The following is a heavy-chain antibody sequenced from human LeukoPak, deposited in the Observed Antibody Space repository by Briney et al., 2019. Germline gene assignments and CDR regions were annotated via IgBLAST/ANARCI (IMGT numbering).Heavy chain of an antibody. CDR3: ARVVPALNTYEDAFDI. D-gene: IGHD5-12*01. J-gene: IGHJ3*02. CDR2: INPNSGGT. CDR1: GYTFTGFY. Sequence: ASVKVSCKASGYTFTGFYLHWVRQAPGQGLEWMGWINPNSGGTNYAQKFQGRVTMTRDTSISTAYMELSRLRSDDTAVYYCARVVPALNTYEDAFDIWGQGTMVTVSS. V-gene: IGHV1-2*02.